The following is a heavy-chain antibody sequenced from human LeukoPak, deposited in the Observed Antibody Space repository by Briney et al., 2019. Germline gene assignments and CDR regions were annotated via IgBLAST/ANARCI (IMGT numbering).Heavy chain of an antibody. Sequence: SETLSLTCTVSGVSISSYYWSRIRQPAGKGLEWIGRISTSGSTNYNPSLKSRVTILVDKSKNQFSLKLSSVTAADTAVYYCASVEVPVTGAFDYWGQGTLVTVSS. CDR2: ISTSGST. CDR1: GVSISSYY. D-gene: IGHD1-1*01. J-gene: IGHJ4*02. V-gene: IGHV4-4*07. CDR3: ASVEVPVTGAFDY.